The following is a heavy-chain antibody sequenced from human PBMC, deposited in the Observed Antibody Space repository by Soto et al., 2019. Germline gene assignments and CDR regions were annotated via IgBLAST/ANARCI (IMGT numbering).Heavy chain of an antibody. CDR1: GFTFSSYS. CDR2: ISSSSSTI. CDR3: AREAVYYDILTGPIPHTYFDY. V-gene: IGHV3-48*02. J-gene: IGHJ4*02. Sequence: GGSLRLSCAASGFTFSSYSMNWVRQAPGKGLEWVSYISSSSSTIYYADSVKGRFTISRDNAKNSLYLQMNSLRDEDTAVYYCAREAVYYDILTGPIPHTYFDYWGQGTLVTVSS. D-gene: IGHD3-9*01.